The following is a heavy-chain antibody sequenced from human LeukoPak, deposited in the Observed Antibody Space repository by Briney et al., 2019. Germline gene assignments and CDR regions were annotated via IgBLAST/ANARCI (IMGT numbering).Heavy chain of an antibody. CDR3: ARDQGGSYSY. J-gene: IGHJ4*02. CDR1: GFTFSSFS. CDR2: ISSLSGTS. V-gene: IGHV3-48*01. Sequence: GGSLRLSCAASGFTFSSFSMNWVRQAPGKGLEWVSFISSLSGTSEYADSVKGRFTISRDNAKNSLYLQMNSLRVEDTAVYYCARDQGGSYSYWGQGTLVTVSS. D-gene: IGHD1-26*01.